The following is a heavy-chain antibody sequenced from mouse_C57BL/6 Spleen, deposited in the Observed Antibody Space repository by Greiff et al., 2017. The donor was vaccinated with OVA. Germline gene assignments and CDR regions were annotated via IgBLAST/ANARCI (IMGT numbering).Heavy chain of an antibody. J-gene: IGHJ4*01. CDR3: TTRGNYAAMDY. CDR2: IDPENGDT. V-gene: IGHV14-4*01. CDR1: GFNIKDDY. D-gene: IGHD2-1*01. Sequence: EVQLQQSGAELVRPGASVKLSCTASGFNIKDDYMHWVKQRPEQGLEWIGWIDPENGDTEYASKFQGKATITADTSSNTAYLQLSSLTSEDTAVYYCTTRGNYAAMDYWGQGTSVTVSS.